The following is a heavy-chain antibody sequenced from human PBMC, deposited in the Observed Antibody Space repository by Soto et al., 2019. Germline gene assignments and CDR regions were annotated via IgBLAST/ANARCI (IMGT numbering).Heavy chain of an antibody. Sequence: VQLLESGGGLIQPGGSLRLSCAASGFTFSYGIHWLRPAPGKGLEWVAYISYDSSNKFYGDSVKGRFTIYRDNSKNPQFLQMNSLRAEDTAVYYCAKLVIGYCSGNTCDDYWGQGTLVAVSS. CDR1: GFTFSYG. CDR3: AKLVIGYCSGNTCDDY. CDR2: ISYDSSNK. V-gene: IGHV3-30*18. J-gene: IGHJ4*02. D-gene: IGHD2-15*01.